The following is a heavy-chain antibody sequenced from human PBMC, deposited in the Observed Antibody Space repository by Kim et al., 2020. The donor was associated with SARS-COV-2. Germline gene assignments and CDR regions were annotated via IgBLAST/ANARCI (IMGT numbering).Heavy chain of an antibody. CDR3: ARDKLRDSRSAIQY. D-gene: IGHD2-21*01. J-gene: IGHJ1*01. Sequence: NPSLKSRVSMSVDTSKNQFSLTLNSVPAADTAVYYCARDKLRDSRSAIQYWGQGSLVTVSS. V-gene: IGHV4-4*06.